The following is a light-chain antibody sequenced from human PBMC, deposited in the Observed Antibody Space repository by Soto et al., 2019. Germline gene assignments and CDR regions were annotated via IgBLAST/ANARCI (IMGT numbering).Light chain of an antibody. CDR2: GAS. Sequence: EIVLTQSPGTLSLSPGERATLSCRASQTVSSTYLVWYQQKPGQAPRLLIYGASNRATGIPDRFSGSGSGTDFTLTISRLEPEDFAVYYCQQYGSPPITFGQGTRLEIK. V-gene: IGKV3-20*01. J-gene: IGKJ5*01. CDR3: QQYGSPPIT. CDR1: QTVSSTY.